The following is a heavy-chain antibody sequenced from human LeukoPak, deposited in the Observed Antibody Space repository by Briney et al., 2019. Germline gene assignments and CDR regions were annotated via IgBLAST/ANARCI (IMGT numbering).Heavy chain of an antibody. J-gene: IGHJ4*02. CDR3: ARVRSSYYFGY. D-gene: IGHD6-6*01. Sequence: PGGSLRLSCAASGFTFSSYSMNWARQAPGKGLEWVSFITTSSSTIYYADSVKGRFTISRDNAKNSLYLQMNSLREEDTAVYYCARVRSSYYFGYWGQGTLVTVSP. V-gene: IGHV3-48*02. CDR1: GFTFSSYS. CDR2: ITTSSSTI.